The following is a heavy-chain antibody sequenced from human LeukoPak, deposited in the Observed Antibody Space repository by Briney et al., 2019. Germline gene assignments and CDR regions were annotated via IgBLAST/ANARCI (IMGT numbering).Heavy chain of an antibody. D-gene: IGHD4-11*01. Sequence: PSETLSLTCTVSGYSISSGYYWGWIRQPPGKGLEWIGYIYYSESTNYNPSLKSRVTISVDTSKNQFSLKLSSVTAADTAVYYCARATHYRNYRHYYHYMDVWGKGTTVTVSS. CDR3: ARATHYRNYRHYYHYMDV. CDR2: IYYSEST. CDR1: GYSISSGYY. V-gene: IGHV4-61*01. J-gene: IGHJ6*03.